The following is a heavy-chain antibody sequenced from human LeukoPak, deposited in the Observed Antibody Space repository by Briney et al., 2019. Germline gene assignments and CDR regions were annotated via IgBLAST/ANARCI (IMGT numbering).Heavy chain of an antibody. CDR2: ISAYNGNT. J-gene: IGHJ4*02. CDR1: GYTFTSYG. V-gene: IGHV1-18*01. D-gene: IGHD1-26*01. CDR3: AREKPMGDFDY. Sequence: ASVKVSCKASGYTFTSYGISWVRQAPGQGLEWMGWISAYNGNTNYAQKFQGRVTITTDESTSTAYMELSSLRSEDTAVYYCAREKPMGDFDYWGQGTLVTVSS.